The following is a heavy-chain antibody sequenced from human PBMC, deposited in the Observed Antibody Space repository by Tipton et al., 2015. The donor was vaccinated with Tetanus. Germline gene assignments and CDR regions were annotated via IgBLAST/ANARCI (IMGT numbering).Heavy chain of an antibody. Sequence: QLVQSGSELKKPGASVKISCKASGYSFTNYAINWVRQAPGQGLEWVGWLNTNNGNPTFAQAFTGRFVFSLDTFVNTAYLQNNSLQAERITFCQCAWGSQKVVILMDVW. CDR2: LNTNNGNP. CDR1: GYSFTNYA. J-gene: IGHJ6*03. CDR3: AWGSQKVVILMDV. D-gene: IGHD2-15*01. V-gene: IGHV7-4-1*02.